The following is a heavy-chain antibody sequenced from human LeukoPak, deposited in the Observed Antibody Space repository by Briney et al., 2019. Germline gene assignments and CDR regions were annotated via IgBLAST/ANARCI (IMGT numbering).Heavy chain of an antibody. V-gene: IGHV3-7*01. D-gene: IGHD6-19*01. Sequence: GGSLRLSCAASGFTFSSYWMSWVRQAPGKGLEWVANIKQDGSEKYYVDSVKGRFTISRDNAKNSLYLQMNSLRAEDTAVYYCARARYSSGWYPFDCWGQGTLVTVSS. CDR3: ARARYSSGWYPFDC. J-gene: IGHJ4*02. CDR1: GFTFSSYW. CDR2: IKQDGSEK.